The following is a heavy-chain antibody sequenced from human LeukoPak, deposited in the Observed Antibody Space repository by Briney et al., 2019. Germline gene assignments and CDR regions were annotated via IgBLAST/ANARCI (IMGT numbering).Heavy chain of an antibody. V-gene: IGHV3-30*03. CDR1: GFTFSSYG. J-gene: IGHJ6*02. CDR3: AREPGITGPLDV. D-gene: IGHD1-20*01. Sequence: GGSLRLSCAASGFTFSSYGMHWVRQAPGKGLEWVAVISYDGSNKYYADSVKGRFTISRDNSKNTLYLQMNSLRAEDTAVYYCAREPGITGPLDVWGQGTTVTVSS. CDR2: ISYDGSNK.